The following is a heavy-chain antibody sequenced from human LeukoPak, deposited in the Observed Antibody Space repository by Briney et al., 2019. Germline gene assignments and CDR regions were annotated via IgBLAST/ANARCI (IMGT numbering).Heavy chain of an antibody. CDR3: ASGAAGGWYYFDY. J-gene: IGHJ4*02. Sequence: PGGSLRLSCAASGFTVSSNYTSWVRQAPGKGLEWVSVIYSGGSTYYADSVKGRFTISRDNSKNTLYLQMNSLRAEDTAVYYCASGAAGGWYYFDYWGQGTLVTVSS. V-gene: IGHV3-53*01. CDR2: IYSGGST. CDR1: GFTVSSNY. D-gene: IGHD6-19*01.